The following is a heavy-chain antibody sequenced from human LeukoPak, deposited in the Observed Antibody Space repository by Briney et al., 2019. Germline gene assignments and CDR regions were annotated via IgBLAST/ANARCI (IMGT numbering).Heavy chain of an antibody. J-gene: IGHJ4*02. CDR1: GFTFSDHC. V-gene: IGHV3-72*01. CDR2: TRNKANSYTT. CDR3: ARGRVTTLYYFDY. Sequence: GGSLRLSCAASGFTFSDHCMDWFRQAPGKGLEGVGRTRNKANSYTTEYAASVKGRFTISRDDSKNSLYLQMNSLKTEDTAVYYCARGRVTTLYYFDYWGRGTLVTVSS. D-gene: IGHD4-17*01.